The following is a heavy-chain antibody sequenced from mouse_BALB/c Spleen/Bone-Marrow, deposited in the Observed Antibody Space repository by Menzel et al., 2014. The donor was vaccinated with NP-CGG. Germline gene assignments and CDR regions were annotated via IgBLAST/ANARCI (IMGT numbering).Heavy chain of an antibody. D-gene: IGHD2-3*01. CDR2: INPSTGYT. Sequence: LEESGAELAKPGASVKMSCKASGYTFTSYWMHWVKQRPGQGLEWIGYINPSTGYTEYNQKFKDKATLTADKSSSTAYMQLSSLSSEDSAVYYCAGERYAGYYFDYWGQGTTLTVSS. J-gene: IGHJ2*01. CDR1: GYTFTSYW. CDR3: AGERYAGYYFDY. V-gene: IGHV1-7*01.